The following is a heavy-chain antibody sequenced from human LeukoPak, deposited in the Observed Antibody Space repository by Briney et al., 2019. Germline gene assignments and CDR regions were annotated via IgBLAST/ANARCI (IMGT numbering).Heavy chain of an antibody. V-gene: IGHV3-74*01. D-gene: IGHD5-24*01. CDR3: ARGVWMASTPLDL. J-gene: IGHJ4*02. CDR1: GFTLSNYW. Sequence: GGSLRLSCAASGFTLSNYWMHWVRQPPGRGLVWVSRIHSDGSSTSYPDSVNGRFTISRDNAKNTLYLQLNNRRAEDTAVYYCARGVWMASTPLDLWGQGPLVSVST. CDR2: IHSDGSST.